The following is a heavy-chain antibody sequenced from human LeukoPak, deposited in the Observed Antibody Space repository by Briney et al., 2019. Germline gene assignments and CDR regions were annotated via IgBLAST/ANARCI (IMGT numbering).Heavy chain of an antibody. CDR3: ARDVDIVATVGYGYDY. CDR1: GYTFTSYG. V-gene: IGHV1-18*01. J-gene: IGHJ4*02. CDR2: ISAYNGNT. D-gene: IGHD5-12*01. Sequence: GASVKVSCKATGYTFTSYGISWVRQALGQGLEWMGWISAYNGNTNYAQKLQGRVTMTTDTSTSTAYMELRSLRSDDTAVYYCARDVDIVATVGYGYDYWGQGTLVTVSS.